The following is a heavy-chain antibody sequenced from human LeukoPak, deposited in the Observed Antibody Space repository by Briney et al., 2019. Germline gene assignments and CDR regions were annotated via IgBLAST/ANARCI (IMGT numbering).Heavy chain of an antibody. D-gene: IGHD2-2*01. V-gene: IGHV3-30*02. J-gene: IGHJ4*02. Sequence: PGGSLRLSCAASGFTFSSYGMHWVRQAPGKGLGWVAFIRYDGSNKYYADSVKGRFNISRDNSKNTLYLQMNSLRAEDTAVYYCAKDPYLNIVVGPAAYWGQGTLVTVSS. CDR2: IRYDGSNK. CDR3: AKDPYLNIVVGPAAY. CDR1: GFTFSSYG.